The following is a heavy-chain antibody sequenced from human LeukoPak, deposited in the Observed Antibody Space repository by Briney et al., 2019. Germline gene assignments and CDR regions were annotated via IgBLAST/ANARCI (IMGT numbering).Heavy chain of an antibody. CDR2: VNTNTGNP. J-gene: IGHJ4*02. V-gene: IGHV7-4-1*02. CDR3: ANCNDSSGYFAY. Sequence: ASVTVSFTPSGYTFTDYAINWVRQAPGQGLEYMGWVNTNTGNPTYAQGFTGRFVFSSDSSVSTAYLQITSLKADDSAIYFCANCNDSSGYFAYWGQGTLVTVSS. CDR1: GYTFTDYA. D-gene: IGHD3-22*01.